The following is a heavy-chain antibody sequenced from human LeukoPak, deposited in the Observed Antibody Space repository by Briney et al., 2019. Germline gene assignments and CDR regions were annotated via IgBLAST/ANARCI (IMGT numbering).Heavy chain of an antibody. V-gene: IGHV3-21*01. CDR2: ISSSSSYI. Sequence: PGGSLRLSCAASGFTFSSYSMNWVRQAPGKGLEWVSSISSSSSYIYYADSVKGRFTISRDNAKNSLYLQMNSLRAEDTAVYCCARVMADFWSGYPEFDFDYWGQGTLVTVSS. CDR1: GFTFSSYS. D-gene: IGHD3-3*01. CDR3: ARVMADFWSGYPEFDFDY. J-gene: IGHJ4*02.